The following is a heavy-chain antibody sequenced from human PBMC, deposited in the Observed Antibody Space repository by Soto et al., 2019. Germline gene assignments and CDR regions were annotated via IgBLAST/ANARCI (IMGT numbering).Heavy chain of an antibody. CDR3: ARDGSSWYYYYYGMDV. J-gene: IGHJ6*02. D-gene: IGHD6-13*01. V-gene: IGHV1-18*04. CDR2: ISAYNGNT. CDR1: VYTFTSYG. Sequence: XSVNYSCEASVYTFTSYGIRWVRQAPGQGLEWMGWISAYNGNTNYAQKLQGRVTMTTDTSTSTAYMELRSLRSDDTAVYYCARDGSSWYYYYYGMDVWGQGSTVTVSS.